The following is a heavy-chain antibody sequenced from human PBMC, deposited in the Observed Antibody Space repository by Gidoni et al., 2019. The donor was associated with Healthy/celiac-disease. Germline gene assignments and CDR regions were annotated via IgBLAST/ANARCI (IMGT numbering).Heavy chain of an antibody. J-gene: IGHJ4*02. D-gene: IGHD1-26*01. CDR1: GGSFSGYY. Sequence: QVQLQQWGAGLLKPPETLSLTCAADGGSFSGYYWSGIRQPPGKGLEWIGEINHSGSTNYNPSLKSRVTISVDTSKNQFSLKLSSVTAADTAVYYCARVQPNRDTGKSFDYWGQGTLVTVSS. V-gene: IGHV4-34*01. CDR3: ARVQPNRDTGKSFDY. CDR2: INHSGST.